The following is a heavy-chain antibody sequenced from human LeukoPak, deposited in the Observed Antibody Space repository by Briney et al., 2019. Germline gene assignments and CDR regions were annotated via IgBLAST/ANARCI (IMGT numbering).Heavy chain of an antibody. CDR3: ARLDCSGGSCYQPYYFYGMDV. V-gene: IGHV5-51*01. CDR1: GYSIISYW. J-gene: IGHJ6*02. Sequence: GESLKIACKGSGYSIISYWIGWVRQMPGKGLEWMGIIYPGDSDTRYSPSFQGQVTISADKSISTAYLQWSSLKASDTAMYYCARLDCSGGSCYQPYYFYGMDVWDRGPTVTVSS. D-gene: IGHD2-15*01. CDR2: IYPGDSDT.